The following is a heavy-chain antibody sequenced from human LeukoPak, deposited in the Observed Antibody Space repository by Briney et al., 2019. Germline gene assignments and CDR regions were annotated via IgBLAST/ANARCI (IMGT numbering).Heavy chain of an antibody. CDR1: GGSFSVYY. Sequence: PSETLSLTCAVYGGSFSVYYWSWIPHPPGKGLEWIGEVNHSGSTNYNPSLKSRVTISVDTSKDQFPLKLSSVTAADTAVYYCARNPSRITMVRGVHMQAFDIWGQGTMVTVSS. CDR2: VNHSGST. CDR3: ARNPSRITMVRGVHMQAFDI. V-gene: IGHV4-34*01. D-gene: IGHD3-10*01. J-gene: IGHJ3*02.